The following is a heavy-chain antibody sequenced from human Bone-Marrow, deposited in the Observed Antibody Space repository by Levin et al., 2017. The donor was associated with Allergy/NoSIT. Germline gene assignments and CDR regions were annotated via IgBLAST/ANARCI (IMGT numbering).Heavy chain of an antibody. Sequence: ETLSLTCATSGFTLTDYWMTWVRQAPGKGLEWVANINKDGRAGYYVDSVKGRFTISKDDARNSLYLEMNSLRAEDTAVYFCGRDIEYGHHDLWGQGTLVVVSS. D-gene: IGHD3-10*01. J-gene: IGHJ5*02. CDR1: GFTLTDYW. V-gene: IGHV3-7*01. CDR3: GRDIEYGHHDL. CDR2: INKDGRAG.